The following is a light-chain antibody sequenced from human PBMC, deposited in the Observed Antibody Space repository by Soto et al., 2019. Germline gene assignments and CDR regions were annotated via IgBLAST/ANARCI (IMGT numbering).Light chain of an antibody. CDR3: QHYNSYSEA. CDR1: QSISGW. Sequence: IELTQSPSCLSASLGDRVTIXWRASQSISGWLAWYQQKPGKAPKLLIYKASTLKSGVPSRFSGSGSGTEFTLTISSLQPDDFATYYCQHYNSYSEAFGQGTKVDNK. J-gene: IGKJ1*01. CDR2: KAS. V-gene: IGKV1-5*03.